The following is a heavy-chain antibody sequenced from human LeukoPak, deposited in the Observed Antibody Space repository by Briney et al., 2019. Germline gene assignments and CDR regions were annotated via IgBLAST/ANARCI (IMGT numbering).Heavy chain of an antibody. CDR1: GGSISSSSYY. CDR3: ARTGIRLWLLNYNWFDP. J-gene: IGHJ5*02. CDR2: IYYSGST. D-gene: IGHD5-18*01. V-gene: IGHV4-39*01. Sequence: SETLFLTCTVSGGSISSSSYYWGWIRQPPGKGLEWIGSIYYSGSTYYNPSLKSRVTISVDTSKNQFSLKLSSVTAADTAVYYCARTGIRLWLLNYNWFDPWGQGTLVTVSS.